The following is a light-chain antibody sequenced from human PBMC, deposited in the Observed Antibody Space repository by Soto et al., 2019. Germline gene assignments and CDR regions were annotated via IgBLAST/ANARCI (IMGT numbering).Light chain of an antibody. CDR1: QSISSW. J-gene: IGKJ1*01. V-gene: IGKV1-5*01. CDR3: QQYNSYPVT. Sequence: DLQMTQSPSTLSASVGDRVTITCRASQSISSWLAWYQQKPGKAPKLLIYDASSLESGVPSRFSGSGSGTEFTLTISCLQPDDFATYYCQQYNSYPVTFGQGTKVEIK. CDR2: DAS.